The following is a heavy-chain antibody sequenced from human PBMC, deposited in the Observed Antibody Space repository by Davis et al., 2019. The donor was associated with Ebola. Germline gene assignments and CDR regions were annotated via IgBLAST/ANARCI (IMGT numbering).Heavy chain of an antibody. D-gene: IGHD4-11*01. CDR2: VRSHGSDD. V-gene: IGHV3-30*02. CDR3: ARDSDDYSFDY. Sequence: GGSLRLSCAASGFTVSSNYMSWVRQAPGRGLEWVAFVRSHGSDDHYADSVKGRFTISRDNSKNTLYLQMNSLRPEDTAVYYCARDSDDYSFDYWGQGTLVTVSS. J-gene: IGHJ4*02. CDR1: GFTVSSNY.